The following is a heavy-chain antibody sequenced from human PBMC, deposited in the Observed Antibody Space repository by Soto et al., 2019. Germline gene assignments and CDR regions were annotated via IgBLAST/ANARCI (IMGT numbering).Heavy chain of an antibody. V-gene: IGHV1-2*02. CDR3: ARAPMTDYYYYYGMDV. Sequence: ASVKVSCKASGYTFTGYYMHWVRQVPGQGLEWVGWINPNSGGTNYGQKFQGRVTMTRDTSISTAYMELSRLRSDDTAVYYCARAPMTDYYYYYGMDVWGQGTTVTVSS. CDR1: GYTFTGYY. CDR2: INPNSGGT. J-gene: IGHJ6*02.